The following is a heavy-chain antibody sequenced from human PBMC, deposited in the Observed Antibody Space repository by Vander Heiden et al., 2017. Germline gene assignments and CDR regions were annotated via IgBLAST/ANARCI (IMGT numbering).Heavy chain of an antibody. CDR2: ISGTGSII. CDR3: ARALDS. CDR1: GFTFSSHS. V-gene: IGHV3-48*02. Sequence: ELRLVESGGGLVQPGGSRRLSCAASGFTFSSHSMNWVRQAPGKGLEWVAYISGTGSIIHYADSVKGRFTISRDNAKNSLYLQMNSLRDEDTAVYYCARALDSWGQGTLVTVSS. J-gene: IGHJ5*01.